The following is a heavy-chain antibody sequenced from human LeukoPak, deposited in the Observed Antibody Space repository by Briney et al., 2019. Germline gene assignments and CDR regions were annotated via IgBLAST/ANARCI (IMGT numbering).Heavy chain of an antibody. V-gene: IGHV4-59*01. J-gene: IGHJ3*02. CDR3: ARDARGAFDI. Sequence: PSETLSLTCTVSGGSISSYYWSWIRQPPGKGLEWIGYIYYSGSTNYNPSLKSRVTISVDTSKNQFSLKLSSGTAADTAVYYCARDARGAFDIWGQGTMVTVSS. CDR1: GGSISSYY. CDR2: IYYSGST.